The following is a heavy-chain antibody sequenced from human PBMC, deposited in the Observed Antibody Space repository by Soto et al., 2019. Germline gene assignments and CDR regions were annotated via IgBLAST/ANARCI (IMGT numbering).Heavy chain of an antibody. D-gene: IGHD3-10*01. Sequence: ASVKVSCKASGYTFTSYYMHWVRQAPGQGLEWMGIINPSGGSTSYAQKFQGRATMTRDTSTSTVYMELSSLRSEDTAVYYCAREYYYGSGSSYGMDVWGQGTTVTVSS. CDR3: AREYYYGSGSSYGMDV. CDR1: GYTFTSYY. J-gene: IGHJ6*02. CDR2: INPSGGST. V-gene: IGHV1-46*01.